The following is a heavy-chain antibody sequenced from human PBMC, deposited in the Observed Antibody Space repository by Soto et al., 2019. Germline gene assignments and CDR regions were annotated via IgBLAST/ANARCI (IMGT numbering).Heavy chain of an antibody. CDR3: ARALPLRSYGQYRPYYYGMDV. V-gene: IGHV1-69*13. Sequence: SVNVSCKASGGTFSSYAISWVRQAPGQGLEWMGGIIPIFGTANYAQKFQGRVTITADESTSTAYMELSSLRSEDTAVYYCARALPLRSYGQYRPYYYGMDVWGQGTTVTVSS. D-gene: IGHD3-10*01. CDR2: IIPIFGTA. J-gene: IGHJ6*02. CDR1: GGTFSSYA.